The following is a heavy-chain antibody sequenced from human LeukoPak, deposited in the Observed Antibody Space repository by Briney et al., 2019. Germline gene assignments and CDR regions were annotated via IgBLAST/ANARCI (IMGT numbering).Heavy chain of an antibody. Sequence: GESLKISCKGSGYSFTNYWIGWVRQMPGKGLEWMGIIYPGDSDTRYSPSFQGQVTISADKSISTAYLQWSSLKASDTAMYYCARCGRQWEPRDCWDYWGQGTLVSVSS. CDR3: ARCGRQWEPRDCWDY. V-gene: IGHV5-51*01. CDR2: IYPGDSDT. D-gene: IGHD1-26*01. CDR1: GYSFTNYW. J-gene: IGHJ4*02.